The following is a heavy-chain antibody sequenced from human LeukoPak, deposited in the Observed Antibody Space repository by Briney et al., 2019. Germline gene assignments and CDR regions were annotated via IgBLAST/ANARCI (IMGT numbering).Heavy chain of an antibody. CDR2: IIPTFGTA. CDR3: ARDRSGIAAADFFDY. CDR1: GGTFSSYA. Sequence: SVKVSCKASGGTFSSYAISWVRQAPGQGLEWMGGIIPTFGTANYAQKFQGRVTITADESTSTAYMELSSLRSEDTAVYYCARDRSGIAAADFFDYWGQGTLVTVSS. J-gene: IGHJ4*02. V-gene: IGHV1-69*13. D-gene: IGHD6-13*01.